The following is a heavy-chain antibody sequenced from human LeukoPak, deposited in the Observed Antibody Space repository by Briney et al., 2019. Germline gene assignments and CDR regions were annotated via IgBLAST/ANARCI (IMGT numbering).Heavy chain of an antibody. CDR3: VRVGPAYGDPLEFDF. V-gene: IGHV1-18*01. D-gene: IGHD2-21*01. Sequence: GASVKVSCKASGYSFNKFAISWVRQAPGQGLEWMGWISGYSGKTDSAQKLQDRVTMTTDTSTSTAYLELRNLRSDDTAVYFCVRVGPAYGDPLEFDFWGQGTLVTVSS. CDR1: GYSFNKFA. CDR2: ISGYSGKT. J-gene: IGHJ4*02.